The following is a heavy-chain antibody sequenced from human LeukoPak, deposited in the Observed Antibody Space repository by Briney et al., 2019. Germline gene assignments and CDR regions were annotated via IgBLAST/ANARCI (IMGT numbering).Heavy chain of an antibody. J-gene: IGHJ4*02. CDR3: ARDNEYCTGGTCRLDY. CDR1: GFTFSTYW. Sequence: GGSLRLSCAASGFTFSTYWMHWVRQAPGKGLVWVLRTNSDGSIINYADSVKRRFTISRDNAKSTLYLEMNNLRAEDTAVYYCARDNEYCTGGTCRLDYWGQGALVTVSS. CDR2: TNSDGSII. D-gene: IGHD2-15*01. V-gene: IGHV3-74*01.